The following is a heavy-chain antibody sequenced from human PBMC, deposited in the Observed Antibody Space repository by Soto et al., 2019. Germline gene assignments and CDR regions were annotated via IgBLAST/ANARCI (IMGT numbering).Heavy chain of an antibody. J-gene: IGHJ5*02. Sequence: QVQLQESGPGLVKPSQTLSLTCTVSGGSISSGDYYWRWIRQHPGKGLEGIGYIYYSGSTHYKPSLKSRVTMSVDTSENQFSLKLSSLTAADPAVYYCARGRYSSSSNWFAPWGQGTLVTVSS. CDR3: ARGRYSSSSNWFAP. D-gene: IGHD6-6*01. CDR1: GGSISSGDYY. V-gene: IGHV4-31*03. CDR2: IYYSGST.